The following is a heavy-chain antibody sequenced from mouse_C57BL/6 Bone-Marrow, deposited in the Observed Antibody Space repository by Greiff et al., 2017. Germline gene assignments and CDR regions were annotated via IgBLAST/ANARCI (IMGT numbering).Heavy chain of an antibody. CDR3: ARQKWYYAMGY. J-gene: IGHJ4*01. D-gene: IGHD1-3*01. CDR2: ISSGGSYT. CDR1: GFTFSSYG. V-gene: IGHV5-6*01. Sequence: EVMLVESGGDLVKPGGSLKLSCAASGFTFSSYGMSWVRQTPDKRLEWVATISSGGSYTYYPDSVKGRFTISRDNAKNTQYLQMSSLKSEDTAMYYCARQKWYYAMGYWGQGTSVTVSS.